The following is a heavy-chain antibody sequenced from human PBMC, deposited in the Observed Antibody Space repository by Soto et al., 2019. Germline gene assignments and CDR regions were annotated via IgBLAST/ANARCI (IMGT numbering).Heavy chain of an antibody. V-gene: IGHV4-34*01. CDR2: INHSGST. CDR1: GGSFSGYY. D-gene: IGHD6-13*01. J-gene: IGHJ5*02. Sequence: QVQLQQWGAGLLKPSETLSLTCAVYGGSFSGYYWSWIRQPPGKGLAWIGEINHSGSTNYNPSLKSRVTISVDTSKNQFPLKLSSVTAADTSVYYCARGHSGYSSSWYKGINCFDPWGQGTLVTVSS. CDR3: ARGHSGYSSSWYKGINCFDP.